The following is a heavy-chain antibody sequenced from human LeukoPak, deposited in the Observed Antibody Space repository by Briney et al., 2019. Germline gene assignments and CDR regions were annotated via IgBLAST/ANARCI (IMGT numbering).Heavy chain of an antibody. CDR2: IYHSGST. CDR1: GYSISSGYY. D-gene: IGHD6-19*01. V-gene: IGHV4-38-2*02. CDR3: ARSGYSSGWSFDY. Sequence: SETLSLTCTVSGYSISSGYYWGWIRQPPGKGLEWIGSIYHSGSTHYNPSLQSRVTISVDTSKNQFSLKLSSVTAADTAVYYCARSGYSSGWSFDYWGQGTLVTVSS. J-gene: IGHJ4*02.